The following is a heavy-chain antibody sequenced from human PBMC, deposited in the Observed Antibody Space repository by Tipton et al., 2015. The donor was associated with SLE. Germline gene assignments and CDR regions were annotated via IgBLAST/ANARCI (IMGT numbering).Heavy chain of an antibody. V-gene: IGHV4-4*08. CDR2: IYPTGST. Sequence: TLSLTCTVSGGSLSNYYWSWIRQPPGKGLEWIGYIYPTGSTNYNPSLKSRVTISVDTSKNQFSLNLNSVTAADTAVYYCAREGWRVDFHAFDIWGQGTMVTVSS. D-gene: IGHD3/OR15-3a*01. CDR3: AREGWRVDFHAFDI. J-gene: IGHJ3*02. CDR1: GGSLSNYY.